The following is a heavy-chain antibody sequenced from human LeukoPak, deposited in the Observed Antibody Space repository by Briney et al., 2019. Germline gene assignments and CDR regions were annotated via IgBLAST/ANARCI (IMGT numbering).Heavy chain of an antibody. D-gene: IGHD3-9*01. Sequence: SETLSLTCSVSGGSVSSSLNYWGWIRQPPGKGLEWIGNTYYTGSTYSNPTLKSRVTMSVDTSKNQFSLKLSSVAAADTAVYYCARLTKGRYFDYIFDYWGQGTLLTVSS. V-gene: IGHV4-39*01. CDR1: GGSVSSSLNY. J-gene: IGHJ4*02. CDR3: ARLTKGRYFDYIFDY. CDR2: TYYTGST.